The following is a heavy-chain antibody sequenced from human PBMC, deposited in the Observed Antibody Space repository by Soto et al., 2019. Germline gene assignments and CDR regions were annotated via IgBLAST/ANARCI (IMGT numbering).Heavy chain of an antibody. V-gene: IGHV4-39*01. J-gene: IGHJ4*02. CDR3: AGNVDTAMVDFDY. CDR1: GGSISSSSYY. CDR2: IYYSGST. Sequence: PSETLSLTCTVSGGSISSSSYYWGWIRQPPGKGLEWIGSIYYSGSTYYNPSLKSRVTISVDTSKNQFSLKLSSVTAADTAVYYCAGNVDTAMVDFDYWGQGTLVTVSS. D-gene: IGHD5-18*01.